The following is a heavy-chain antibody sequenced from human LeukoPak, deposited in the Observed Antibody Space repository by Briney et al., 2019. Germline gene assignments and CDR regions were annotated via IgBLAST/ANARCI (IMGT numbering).Heavy chain of an antibody. V-gene: IGHV4-59*01. J-gene: IGHJ4*02. CDR2: ISYSGST. CDR3: ARAGRIEAASTYYFDY. Sequence: PSETLSLTCTVSGGSIRNYYWSWNRQPPGKGLEWFGYISYSGSTNYNPSLKSRVTISVDTSKNQFSLRLSSVTAADTAVYYCARAGRIEAASTYYFDYWGQGTLVTVSS. CDR1: GGSIRNYY. D-gene: IGHD6-13*01.